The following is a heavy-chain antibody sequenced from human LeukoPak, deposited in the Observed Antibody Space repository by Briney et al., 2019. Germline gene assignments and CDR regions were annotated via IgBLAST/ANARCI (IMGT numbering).Heavy chain of an antibody. D-gene: IGHD2-15*01. J-gene: IGHJ3*02. Sequence: SETLSLTCTVSGGSVSPYFWSWIRQSPGKALEWIGYIQASGKTKYNPSLESRVSISIDTSKNHFSLTLSSVTAADTAVYYCARLLRWSEDGFDIWGQGTVVTISS. V-gene: IGHV4-4*09. CDR2: IQASGKT. CDR3: ARLLRWSEDGFDI. CDR1: GGSVSPYF.